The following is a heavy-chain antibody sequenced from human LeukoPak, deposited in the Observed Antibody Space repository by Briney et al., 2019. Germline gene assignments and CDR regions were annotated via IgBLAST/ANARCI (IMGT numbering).Heavy chain of an antibody. D-gene: IGHD4-17*01. V-gene: IGHV4-34*01. CDR2: INHSGST. Sequence: SETLSLTRAVYGGSFSGYYWSWIRQPPGKGLEWIGEINHSGSTNYNPSLKSRVTISVDTSKNQFSLKLSSVTVADTAVYYCARGPKRLRKEFDPWGQGTLVTVSS. CDR3: ARGPKRLRKEFDP. J-gene: IGHJ5*02. CDR1: GGSFSGYY.